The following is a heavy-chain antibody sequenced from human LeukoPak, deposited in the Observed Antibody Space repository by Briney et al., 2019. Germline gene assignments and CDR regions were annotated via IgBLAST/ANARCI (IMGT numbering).Heavy chain of an antibody. CDR1: GFTFSSSA. CDR2: ISGSGGST. Sequence: LAGGSLRLSCAASGFTFSSSAMTWVRQPPGKGLEWVSAISGSGGSTNYADSVKGRFTISRDNSKNTLYLHMNSLRAEDTAVYYCANGRYSSSSGYYYHMDVWGKGTTLTVSS. D-gene: IGHD6-6*01. V-gene: IGHV3-23*01. CDR3: ANGRYSSSSGYYYHMDV. J-gene: IGHJ6*03.